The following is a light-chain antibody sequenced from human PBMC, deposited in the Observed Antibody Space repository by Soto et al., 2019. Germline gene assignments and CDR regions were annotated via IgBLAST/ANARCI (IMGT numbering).Light chain of an antibody. CDR1: SSDIGAYKY. J-gene: IGLJ3*02. CDR2: EVS. Sequence: QSVLTQPASVSGSPGQSITISCTGTSSDIGAYKYVCWYQQHPGRAPKLIIYEVSNRPSGVSYRFSASKSGNTASLTISGLRAEDEADYYCSSFTGTRTWVFGGGTKLTVL. V-gene: IGLV2-14*01. CDR3: SSFTGTRTWV.